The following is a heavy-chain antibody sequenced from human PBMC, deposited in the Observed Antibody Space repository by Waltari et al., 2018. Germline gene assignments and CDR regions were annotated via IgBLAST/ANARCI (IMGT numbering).Heavy chain of an antibody. J-gene: IGHJ4*02. V-gene: IGHV4-39*01. D-gene: IGHD6-13*01. CDR2: IYYSGST. Sequence: QLQLQESGPGLVKPSETLSLTCTVSGGSISSSSYYWGWIRQPPGKGLEWIGSIYYSGSTSYNPSLKSRVTISVDTSKNQFSLKLSSVTAADTAVYYCATFPGISSTRFDYWGQGTLVTVSS. CDR1: GGSISSSSYY. CDR3: ATFPGISSTRFDY.